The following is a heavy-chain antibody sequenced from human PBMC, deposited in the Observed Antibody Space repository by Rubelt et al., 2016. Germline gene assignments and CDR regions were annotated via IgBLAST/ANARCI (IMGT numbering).Heavy chain of an antibody. V-gene: IGHV4-34*01. CDR1: GGSFSGYY. Sequence: QVQLQQWGAGLLKPSETLSLTCAVYGGSFSGYYWSWIRQPPGKGLEWIGEINHSGSTNYNPSLKSRVPLSVDTSKNQFSLKLSSVTAADTAVYYCASRGRYYGSGSYPPRTGIVDYWGQGTLVTVSS. CDR2: INHSGST. CDR3: ASRGRYYGSGSYPPRTGIVDY. J-gene: IGHJ4*02. D-gene: IGHD3-10*01.